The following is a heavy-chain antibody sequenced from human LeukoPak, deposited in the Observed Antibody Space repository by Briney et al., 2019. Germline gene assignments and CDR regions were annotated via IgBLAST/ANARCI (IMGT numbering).Heavy chain of an antibody. CDR1: GGSVSSHF. D-gene: IGHD4/OR15-4a*01. CDR2: IYNSGIT. Sequence: SETLSLTCTVSGGSVSSHFWSWIRQPPGKGLEWIGYIYNSGITNYNPSLKSRVTMSVGTSKNQFSLMLRSVTAADTAVYYCARDHLPAGAPGYYMDVWGKGTRSPSP. CDR3: ARDHLPAGAPGYYMDV. V-gene: IGHV4-59*02. J-gene: IGHJ6*03.